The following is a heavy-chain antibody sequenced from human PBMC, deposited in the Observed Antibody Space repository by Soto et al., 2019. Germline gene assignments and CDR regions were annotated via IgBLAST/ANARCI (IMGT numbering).Heavy chain of an antibody. D-gene: IGHD6-13*01. CDR1: GYSLTELS. CDR2: FDPEGGET. Sequence: ASVKVSCKVSGYSLTELSMHWVRQAPGKGLEWMGGFDPEGGETIYAQKFQGRVTMTEDTSTETAYMELRSLRSEDTAVYYCATEDYSSNWSFDYWGQGTLVTVSS. CDR3: ATEDYSSNWSFDY. J-gene: IGHJ4*02. V-gene: IGHV1-24*01.